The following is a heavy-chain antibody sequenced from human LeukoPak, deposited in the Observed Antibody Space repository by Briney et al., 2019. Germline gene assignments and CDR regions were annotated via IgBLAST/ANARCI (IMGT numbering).Heavy chain of an antibody. CDR1: GFTFSSYS. Sequence: GGSLRLSCAASGFTFSSYSMNWVRQAPGKGLEWVSSISSSSSYIYYADSVKGRFTISRDNAKNSLYLQMNSLRAEDTAVYYCARDRLVRGVMADYWGQGTLVTDSS. J-gene: IGHJ4*02. D-gene: IGHD3-10*01. CDR3: ARDRLVRGVMADY. V-gene: IGHV3-21*01. CDR2: ISSSSSYI.